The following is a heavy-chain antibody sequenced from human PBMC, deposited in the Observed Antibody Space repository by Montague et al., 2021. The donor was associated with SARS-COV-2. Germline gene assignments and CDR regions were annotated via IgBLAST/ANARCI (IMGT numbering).Heavy chain of an antibody. CDR3: ARDSEYSIDY. CDR1: GDSVSGHTVA. D-gene: IGHD6-6*01. CDR2: TYYRSKWYN. V-gene: IGHV6-1*01. Sequence: CAISGDSVSGHTVAWNWFRQSPSRGLEWLGRTYYRSKWYNDYAVSMQSRVTINPDTSKNQFSLHVNSVTPEDTAVYYCARDSEYSIDYWGRGLLVTVPS. J-gene: IGHJ4*02.